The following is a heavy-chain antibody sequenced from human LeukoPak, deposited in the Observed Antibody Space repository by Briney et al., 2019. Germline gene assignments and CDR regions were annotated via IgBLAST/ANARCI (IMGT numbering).Heavy chain of an antibody. Sequence: PSETLSLTCAVYGGSFSGYYWSWIRQPPGKGLEWIGEINHSGSTNYNPSLKSRVTISVDTSKNQFSLKLSSVTAADTAVCYCARGLYCGGDCYLRVFDYWGQGTLVTVSS. CDR1: GGSFSGYY. CDR2: INHSGST. CDR3: ARGLYCGGDCYLRVFDY. D-gene: IGHD2-21*02. J-gene: IGHJ4*02. V-gene: IGHV4-34*01.